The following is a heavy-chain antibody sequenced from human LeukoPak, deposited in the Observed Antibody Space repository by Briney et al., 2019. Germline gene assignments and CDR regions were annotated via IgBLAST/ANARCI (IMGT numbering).Heavy chain of an antibody. CDR1: GFTFSSYA. D-gene: IGHD3-16*01. CDR3: AKGGSIWTYYFDY. J-gene: IGHJ4*02. CDR2: ISGSGGTT. V-gene: IGHV3-23*01. Sequence: TGGSLRLSCAASGFTFSSYAMSWVRQAPGKGLEWVSAISGSGGTTYYADSVKGRFTISRDNSKNTLYLQMNSLRAEDTAVYYCAKGGSIWTYYFDYWGQGTLVTVSS.